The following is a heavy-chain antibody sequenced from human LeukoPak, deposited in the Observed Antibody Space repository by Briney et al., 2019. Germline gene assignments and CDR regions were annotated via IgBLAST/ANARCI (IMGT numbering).Heavy chain of an antibody. CDR3: ASYPRYSSSPPFDY. Sequence: ASVKVSCKASGYTFTGFYMHWVRRAPGQGFEWMGWINPNTGGTNYAQKFQGRVTMTRDTPISTAYMELSGLTSDDTAIYYCASYPRYSSSPPFDYWGQGTLVTVSS. J-gene: IGHJ4*02. V-gene: IGHV1-2*02. D-gene: IGHD6-6*01. CDR2: INPNTGGT. CDR1: GYTFTGFY.